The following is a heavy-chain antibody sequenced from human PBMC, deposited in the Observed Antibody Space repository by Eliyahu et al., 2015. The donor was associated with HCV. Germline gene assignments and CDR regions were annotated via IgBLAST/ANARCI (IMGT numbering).Heavy chain of an antibody. CDR1: GFSLSNTRMG. CDR2: IFSNDEK. V-gene: IGHV2-26*01. J-gene: IGHJ4*02. D-gene: IGHD3-9*01. CDR3: ARIRYFDWVHNPLDY. Sequence: QVTLKESGPVLVKPTETLTLTCTVSGFSLSNTRMGVSWIRQPPGKALEWLAHIFSNDEKSYSTSLKSRLTISKDTSKSQVVLTMTNMDPVDTATYYCARIRYFDWVHNPLDYWGQGTLVTVSS.